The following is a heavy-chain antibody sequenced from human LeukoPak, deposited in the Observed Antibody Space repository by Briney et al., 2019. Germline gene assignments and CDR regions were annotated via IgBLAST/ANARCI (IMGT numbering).Heavy chain of an antibody. Sequence: SETLSLTCTVSGYSISSGYYWGWIRQPPGKGLEWIGSLYHSGSTYYNPSLKSRVTISIDASKNQFSLKLSSVTAADTAVYYCARSGTGLLRYYFDYWGQGTLITVSS. CDR2: LYHSGST. J-gene: IGHJ4*02. CDR3: ARSGTGLLRYYFDY. CDR1: GYSISSGYY. D-gene: IGHD3-22*01. V-gene: IGHV4-38-2*02.